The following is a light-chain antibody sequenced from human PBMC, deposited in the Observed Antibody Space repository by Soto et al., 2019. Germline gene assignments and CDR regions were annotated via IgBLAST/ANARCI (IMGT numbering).Light chain of an antibody. J-gene: IGKJ5*01. CDR2: GAS. V-gene: IGKV3D-15*01. CDR1: QSVRSS. CDR3: QQYGGSPRIT. Sequence: EIVMTQSPATLSVSPGERATLSCRVSQSVRSSLVWYQQKPGQAPRLLIYGASTRATGIPARFSGSGSGTDFTLIINRLEPEDVAIYYCQQYGGSPRITFGQGTRLEIK.